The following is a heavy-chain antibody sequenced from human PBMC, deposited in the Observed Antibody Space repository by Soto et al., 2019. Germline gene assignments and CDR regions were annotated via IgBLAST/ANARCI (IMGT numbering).Heavy chain of an antibody. CDR3: ARDLISAYRNYEVDP. Sequence: ASVKVSCKASGYTFTSYGISWVRQAPGQGLEWMGWISAYNGNTNYAQKLQGRVTMTTDTSTSTAYMELRSLRSDDTAVYYCARDLISAYRNYEVDPWGQGTLVTVSS. D-gene: IGHD4-4*01. CDR1: GYTFTSYG. J-gene: IGHJ5*02. CDR2: ISAYNGNT. V-gene: IGHV1-18*01.